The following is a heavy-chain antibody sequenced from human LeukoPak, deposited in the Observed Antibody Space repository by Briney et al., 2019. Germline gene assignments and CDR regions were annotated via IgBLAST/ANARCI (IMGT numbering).Heavy chain of an antibody. V-gene: IGHV3-33*01. CDR1: GFTFSSHG. J-gene: IGHJ4*02. D-gene: IGHD5-18*01. Sequence: GGSLRHSCAASGFTFSSHGMHWVRQAPGKGLEWVAVIWYDGSNKYYADSVKGRFTISRDNSKNTLYLQMNSLRAEDTAAYYCARNDKGNSYGYSIDYWGQGTLVTVSS. CDR3: ARNDKGNSYGYSIDY. CDR2: IWYDGSNK.